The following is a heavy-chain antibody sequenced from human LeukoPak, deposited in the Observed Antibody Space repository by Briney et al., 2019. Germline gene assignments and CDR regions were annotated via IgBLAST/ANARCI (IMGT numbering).Heavy chain of an antibody. CDR1: GFTFSGYT. CDR3: ARELGYCSGASCYFKYYGMDV. J-gene: IGHJ6*02. D-gene: IGHD2-15*01. V-gene: IGHV3-53*01. Sequence: GGSLRLSCAASGFTFSGYTMNWVRQAPGKGLEWVSVIYSGGSTYYADSVKGRFTISRDNSKNTLYLQMNSLRAEDTAVYYCARELGYCSGASCYFKYYGMDVWGQGTTVTV. CDR2: IYSGGST.